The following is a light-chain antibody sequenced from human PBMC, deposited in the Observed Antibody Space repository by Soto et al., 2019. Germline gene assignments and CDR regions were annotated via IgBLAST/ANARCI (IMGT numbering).Light chain of an antibody. Sequence: DIPVTQSPSSLSASVGDRVTITCRASQNIFTYLNWYQQRPGKAPNLLIYTTSNLQGGVPSRFSGSGSGTDFTLTISSLQPEDFATYYCQHSYSSPTFGRGTKVDIK. V-gene: IGKV1-39*01. CDR1: QNIFTY. CDR3: QHSYSSPT. CDR2: TTS. J-gene: IGKJ2*01.